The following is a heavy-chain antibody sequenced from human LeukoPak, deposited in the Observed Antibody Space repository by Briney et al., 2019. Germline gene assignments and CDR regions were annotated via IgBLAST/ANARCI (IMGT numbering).Heavy chain of an antibody. Sequence: SETLSLTCTVSDGSITSYYWSWIRQPPGKGLEWIGYISFSGSTNYNPSLQSRVTISADTSKNHFALKLNSVTTADTAVYYCASNIEAAGNFQHWGQGTLVTVSS. CDR2: ISFSGST. CDR1: DGSITSYY. CDR3: ASNIEAAGNFQH. D-gene: IGHD6-13*01. V-gene: IGHV4-59*01. J-gene: IGHJ1*01.